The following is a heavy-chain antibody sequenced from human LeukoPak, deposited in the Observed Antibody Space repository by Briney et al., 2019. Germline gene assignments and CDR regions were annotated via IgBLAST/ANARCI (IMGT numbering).Heavy chain of an antibody. D-gene: IGHD3-10*01. J-gene: IGHJ4*02. CDR2: INPSGGST. CDR3: ARDPTMVRPGDY. CDR1: GYTFTSYY. Sequence: ASVKVSCKASGYTFTSYYMHWVRQAPGQGLEWMGIINPSGGSTSYAQKFQGRVTMTRDTSTSTVYMELSNLRSEDTAVYYCARDPTMVRPGDYWGQGTLVTVSS. V-gene: IGHV1-46*01.